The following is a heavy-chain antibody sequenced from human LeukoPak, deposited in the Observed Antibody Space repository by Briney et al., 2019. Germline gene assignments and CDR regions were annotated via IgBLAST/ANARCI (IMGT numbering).Heavy chain of an antibody. CDR3: ARGGYSSGWYLFFGL. J-gene: IGHJ2*01. Sequence: SETLSLTCAVSGYSINSGYYWGWIRQPPGKGLEFIGSIYHSGTTYYNPPLKSRVTISVDASNNRFPLKLSSVAAADTAVYYCARGGYSSGWYLFFGLWGRGTLVTVSS. CDR2: IYHSGTT. D-gene: IGHD6-19*01. CDR1: GYSINSGYY. V-gene: IGHV4-38-2*01.